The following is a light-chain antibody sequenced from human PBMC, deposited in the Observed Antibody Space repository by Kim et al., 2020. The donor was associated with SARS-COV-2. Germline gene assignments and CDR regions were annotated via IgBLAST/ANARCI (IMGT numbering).Light chain of an antibody. Sequence: KDTISCSGSSANIGNNYVSWYQQLPGTAPELLIYDNNKRPSGIPDRFSGSKSGTSATLGITGLQTGDEADYYCGTWDSSLSAWVFGGGTQLTVL. V-gene: IGLV1-51*01. CDR2: DNN. CDR3: GTWDSSLSAWV. J-gene: IGLJ3*02. CDR1: SANIGNNY.